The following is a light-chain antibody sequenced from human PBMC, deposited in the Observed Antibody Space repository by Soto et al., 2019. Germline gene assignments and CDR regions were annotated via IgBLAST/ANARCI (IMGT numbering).Light chain of an antibody. Sequence: DIVMTQSPDSLAVSLGERATLNCKSSQSVLSSSDNKNYLAWYQKKPGQPPELLIYWASTRESGVPDRFSGSGSGTDFTLTISSLQAEDVAVYYCHQYYGSPLTFGGGTKVEIK. CDR2: WAS. CDR3: HQYYGSPLT. CDR1: QSVLSSSDNKNY. V-gene: IGKV4-1*01. J-gene: IGKJ4*01.